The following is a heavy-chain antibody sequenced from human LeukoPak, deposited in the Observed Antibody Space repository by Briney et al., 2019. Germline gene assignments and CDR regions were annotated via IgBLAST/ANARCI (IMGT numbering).Heavy chain of an antibody. D-gene: IGHD6-19*01. J-gene: IGHJ4*02. Sequence: ASVKVSCKASGYTFTSYYMHWVRQAPGQGLEWMGWINPNSGGTNYAQKFQGWVTMTRDTSISTAYMELSRLRSDDTAVYYCARGRSSGWRRQTYYFDYWGQGTLVTVSS. V-gene: IGHV1-2*04. CDR1: GYTFTSYY. CDR2: INPNSGGT. CDR3: ARGRSSGWRRQTYYFDY.